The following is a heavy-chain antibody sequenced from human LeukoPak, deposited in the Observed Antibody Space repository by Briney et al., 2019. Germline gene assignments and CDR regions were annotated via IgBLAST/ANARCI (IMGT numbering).Heavy chain of an antibody. J-gene: IGHJ3*02. CDR3: ARDTQGAFDI. CDR1: GGSISSGDYY. V-gene: IGHV4-30-4*08. Sequence: SETLSLTCAVSGGSISSGDYYWSWIRQPPGKGLEWIGYIYYSGSTYYNPSLKSRVTISVDTSKNQFSLKLSSVTAADTAVYYCARDTQGAFDIWGQGTMVTVSS. CDR2: IYYSGST.